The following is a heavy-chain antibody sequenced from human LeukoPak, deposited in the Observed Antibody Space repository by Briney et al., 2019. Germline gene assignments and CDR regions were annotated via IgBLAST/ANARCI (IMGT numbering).Heavy chain of an antibody. D-gene: IGHD3-10*01. CDR3: ARDLSPVVRASPMGY. CDR2: ITYDRYYN. Sequence: PGWSLRLSCAASGFTFTSYGMHWARQAPAKGLEWVALITYDRYYNYYSDSVKGRFTISSDTSKNTLYLQMNTLTAEDTAVYYCARDLSPVVRASPMGYWGQGTLVTVSS. V-gene: IGHV3-30*03. J-gene: IGHJ4*02. CDR1: GFTFTSYG.